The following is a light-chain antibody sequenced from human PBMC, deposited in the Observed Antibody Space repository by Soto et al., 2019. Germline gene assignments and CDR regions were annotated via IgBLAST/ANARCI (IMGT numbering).Light chain of an antibody. V-gene: IGKV3-20*01. CDR3: QQYGSSPWT. CDR2: GAS. J-gene: IGKJ1*01. CDR1: QSVSSK. Sequence: EIVMTQAPATLSLSPCERPTPSCGASQSVSSKLAWYQQKPGQAPRLLIYGASTRATGIPARFSGSGSGTDFTLTISRLEPEDFAVYYCQQYGSSPWTFGQGTKVDI.